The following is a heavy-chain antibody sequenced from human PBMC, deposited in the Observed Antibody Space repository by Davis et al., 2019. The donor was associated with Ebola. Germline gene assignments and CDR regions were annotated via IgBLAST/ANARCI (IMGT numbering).Heavy chain of an antibody. Sequence: AASVKVSCKASGYTFTSYGISWVRQAPGQGLEWMGWISAYNGNTNYAQKLQGRVTMTTDTSTSTAYMELSGLTSDDTALYYCARETHTSSQYYLDNWGQGTLLTVSS. CDR3: ARETHTSSQYYLDN. CDR1: GYTFTSYG. CDR2: ISAYNGNT. D-gene: IGHD6-13*01. V-gene: IGHV1-18*01. J-gene: IGHJ4*02.